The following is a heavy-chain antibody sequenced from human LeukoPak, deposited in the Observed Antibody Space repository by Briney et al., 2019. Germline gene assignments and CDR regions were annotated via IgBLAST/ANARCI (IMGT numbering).Heavy chain of an antibody. V-gene: IGHV1-69*05. D-gene: IGHD6-13*01. J-gene: IGHJ6*03. CDR2: IIPIFGTA. CDR1: GGTFSSYA. Sequence: SVKVSCKASGGTFSSYAISWVRQAPGQGLEWMGGIIPIFGTANYAQKFQGTVTITTDESTSTAYMELSSLRSEDTAVYYCARALSGGTARTSNYMDVWGKGTTVTVSS. CDR3: ARALSGGTARTSNYMDV.